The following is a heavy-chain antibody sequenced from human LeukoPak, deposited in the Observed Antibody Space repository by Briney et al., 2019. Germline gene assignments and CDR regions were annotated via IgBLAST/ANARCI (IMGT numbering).Heavy chain of an antibody. CDR3: VREDGTYGGFNY. V-gene: IGHV4-61*02. CDR2: NHTSGRT. J-gene: IGHJ4*02. CDR1: GDSIGSGSYY. D-gene: IGHD1-26*01. Sequence: PSQTLSLTCTVSGDSIGSGSYYWTWVRQPAGKGLEWIGRNHTSGRTNYNPSLKSRVTISVDTSKNQFSLRLTSVTAADTAVYYCVREDGTYGGFNYWGQGALVTVSS.